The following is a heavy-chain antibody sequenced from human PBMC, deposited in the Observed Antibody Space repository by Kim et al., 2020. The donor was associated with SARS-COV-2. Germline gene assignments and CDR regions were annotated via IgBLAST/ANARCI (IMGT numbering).Heavy chain of an antibody. Sequence: GGSLRLSCAASGFTFTNYAMSWVRQAPGKGLEWVSIVSCSGGATNYADSVKGRFTVSRDNSKNTLYVQMNSLRAEDTAVYYCAKGDCNSVIYYTTDSWGRGTLVTVSS. J-gene: IGHJ4*02. CDR2: VSCSGGAT. V-gene: IGHV3-23*01. D-gene: IGHD2-2*02. CDR1: GFTFTNYA. CDR3: AKGDCNSVIYYTTDS.